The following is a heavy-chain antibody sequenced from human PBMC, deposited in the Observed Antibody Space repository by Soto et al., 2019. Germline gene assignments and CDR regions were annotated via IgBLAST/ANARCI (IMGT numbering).Heavy chain of an antibody. V-gene: IGHV3-23*01. CDR3: AKRGGGPAVYSSSWYLGNYGMDV. D-gene: IGHD6-13*01. CDR2: ISGSGGST. Sequence: GGSLRLSCAASGFTFSSYAMSWVRQAPGKGLEWVSAISGSGGSTYYADSVKGRFTISRDNSKNTLYLQMNSLRAEDTAVYYCAKRGGGPAVYSSSWYLGNYGMDVWGQGTTVTVSS. J-gene: IGHJ6*02. CDR1: GFTFSSYA.